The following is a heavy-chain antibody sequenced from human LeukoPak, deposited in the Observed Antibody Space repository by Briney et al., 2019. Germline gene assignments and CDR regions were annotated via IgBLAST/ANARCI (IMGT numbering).Heavy chain of an antibody. Sequence: GGSLRLSCAASGSTFDDYAMHWVRQAPGKGLEWVSGISWNSGSIGYADSVKGRFTISRDNAKNSLYLQMNSLRAEDTALYYCAKEGSGRSPSGWGQGTLVTVSS. CDR1: GSTFDDYA. CDR3: AKEGSGRSPSG. V-gene: IGHV3-9*01. J-gene: IGHJ4*02. CDR2: ISWNSGSI. D-gene: IGHD6-19*01.